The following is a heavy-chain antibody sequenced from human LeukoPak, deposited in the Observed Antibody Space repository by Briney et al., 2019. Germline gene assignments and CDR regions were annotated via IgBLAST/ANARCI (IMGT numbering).Heavy chain of an antibody. J-gene: IGHJ4*02. Sequence: ASVKVSCKASGYTFSYYYMHWVRQAPGQGLEWMGWINPNSGGTNYAQKFQGRVTMTRDTSISTAYMELSRLRSDDTAVYYCARGRGYSGYVPSYYFDYWGQGTLVTVSS. D-gene: IGHD5-12*01. CDR2: INPNSGGT. CDR1: GYTFSYYY. V-gene: IGHV1-2*02. CDR3: ARGRGYSGYVPSYYFDY.